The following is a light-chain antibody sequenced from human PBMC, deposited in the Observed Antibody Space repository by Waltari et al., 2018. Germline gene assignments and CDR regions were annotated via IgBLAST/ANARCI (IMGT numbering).Light chain of an antibody. CDR2: AAS. Sequence: EIVMTQSPDTLSVSQGERVALSCRASQSVGGNLAWYQQKPGQAPRLLIYAASTRATAIPASFSGGGSGTEFTLTISSLQSEDFAVYYCQQYNKWPLTFGQGTKVEIK. V-gene: IGKV3-15*01. CDR1: QSVGGN. J-gene: IGKJ1*01. CDR3: QQYNKWPLT.